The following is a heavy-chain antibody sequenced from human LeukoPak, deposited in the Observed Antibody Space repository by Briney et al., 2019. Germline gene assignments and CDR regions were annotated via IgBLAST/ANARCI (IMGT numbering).Heavy chain of an antibody. J-gene: IGHJ5*02. CDR3: ARLGYSYGYDWFDP. V-gene: IGHV4-59*08. CDR1: GGSIRSYY. CDR2: IYYSGST. D-gene: IGHD5-18*01. Sequence: PSETLSLTCTVSGGSIRSYYWSWIRQPPGKGLEWIGYIYYSGSTNYNPSLKSRVTISVDTSKNQFSLKLSSVTAADTAVYYCARLGYSYGYDWFDPWGQGTLVTVSS.